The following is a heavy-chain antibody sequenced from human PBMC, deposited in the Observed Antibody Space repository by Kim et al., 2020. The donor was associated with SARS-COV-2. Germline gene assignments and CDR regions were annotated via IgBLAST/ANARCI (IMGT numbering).Heavy chain of an antibody. V-gene: IGHV4-39*01. Sequence: LETLSLTCTVSGGSISSSSYYWGWIRQPPGKGLEWIGSIYYSGSTYYNPSLKSRVTISVDTSKNQFSLKLSSVTAADTAVYYCARLGGSGSYYYYYYYGMDVWGQGTTVTVSS. CDR2: IYYSGST. CDR3: ARLGGSGSYYYYYYYGMDV. J-gene: IGHJ6*02. CDR1: GGSISSSSYY. D-gene: IGHD3-10*01.